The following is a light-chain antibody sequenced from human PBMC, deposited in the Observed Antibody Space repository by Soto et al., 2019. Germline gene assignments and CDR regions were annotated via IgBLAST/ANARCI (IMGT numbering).Light chain of an antibody. CDR3: QKYNSAPAT. Sequence: DIQMTQSPSSLSASVGDRVTITCRASQRINNYLNWYQQKPGKAPKLLIYAASTLQSGVPSRFSGSGSGTDFTLTISSLQPEDVATYYCQKYNSAPATFGGGTKVDIK. V-gene: IGKV1-27*01. CDR2: AAS. CDR1: QRINNY. J-gene: IGKJ4*01.